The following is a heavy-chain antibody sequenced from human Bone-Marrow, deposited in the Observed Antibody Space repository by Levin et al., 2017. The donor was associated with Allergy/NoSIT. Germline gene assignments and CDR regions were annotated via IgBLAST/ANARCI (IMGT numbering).Heavy chain of an antibody. D-gene: IGHD4/OR15-4a*01. CDR2: IWYDGSRK. CDR3: AREDKEMYGDYPDS. V-gene: IGHV3-33*01. Sequence: PGESLKISCATSGFPFSNYAMHWVRQAPGKGLEWVAHIWYDGSRKYYADSVKGRFTISRDNSRNTLDLQMKSLRGEDTAVYYCAREDKEMYGDYPDSWGQGTLVTVSS. CDR1: GFPFSNYA. J-gene: IGHJ4*02.